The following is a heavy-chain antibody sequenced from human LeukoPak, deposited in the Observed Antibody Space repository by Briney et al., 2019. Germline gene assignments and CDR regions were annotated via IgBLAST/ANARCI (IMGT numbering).Heavy chain of an antibody. V-gene: IGHV3-15*01. Sequence: GGSLRLSCAASGFTFTNAWMSWVRQAPGKGLEWIGRIKSRTDGGTTDYAAPVKGRFTISRDDSKDTLYLQMNSLKTEDTAVYYCTTSYYFGAENTWVYWGQGTRVTVSS. CDR3: TTSYYFGAENTWVY. CDR1: GFTFTNAW. CDR2: IKSRTDGGTT. D-gene: IGHD3-10*01. J-gene: IGHJ4*02.